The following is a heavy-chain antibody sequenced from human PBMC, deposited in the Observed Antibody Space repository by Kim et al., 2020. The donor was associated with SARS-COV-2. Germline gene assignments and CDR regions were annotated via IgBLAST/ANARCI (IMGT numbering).Heavy chain of an antibody. CDR2: ISWNSGSI. D-gene: IGHD1-7*01. V-gene: IGHV3-9*01. CDR3: AKDVTGTTGGNFDY. Sequence: GGSLRLSCAASGFTFDDYAMHWVRQAPGKGLEWVSGISWNSGSIGYADSVKGRFTISRDNAKNSLYLQMNSLRAEDTALYYCAKDVTGTTGGNFDYWGQG. CDR1: GFTFDDYA. J-gene: IGHJ4*02.